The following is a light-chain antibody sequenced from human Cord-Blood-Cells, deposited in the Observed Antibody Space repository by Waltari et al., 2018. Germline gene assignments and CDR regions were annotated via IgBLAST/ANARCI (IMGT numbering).Light chain of an antibody. CDR1: SSDVGGYNY. V-gene: IGLV2-14*01. CDR3: SSYTSRSTLV. CDR2: AVS. J-gene: IGLJ3*02. Sequence: QSALTQPASVSGSPGQSITIPCTGTSSDVGGYNYVSLYQQHPGKAPKLMIYAVSNLPSAVSTRFSAPKSCTTASLTISTLHAEDEADYYCSSYTSRSTLVFGGATKLTVL.